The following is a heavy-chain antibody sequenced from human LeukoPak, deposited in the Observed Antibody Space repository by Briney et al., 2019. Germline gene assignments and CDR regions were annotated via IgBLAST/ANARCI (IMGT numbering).Heavy chain of an antibody. CDR3: ARVGAWDLQRVFEY. Sequence: GGSLRLSCAASGVRFCDYWMTWARHIPGKGLEWVANIKQDGAEKHYAESVEGRFIISRDNAKNSLYLEMDSLKVEDTAVYYCARVGAWDLQRVFEYWGQGTLVTVSS. V-gene: IGHV3-7*01. CDR1: GVRFCDYW. D-gene: IGHD1-26*01. J-gene: IGHJ4*02. CDR2: IKQDGAEK.